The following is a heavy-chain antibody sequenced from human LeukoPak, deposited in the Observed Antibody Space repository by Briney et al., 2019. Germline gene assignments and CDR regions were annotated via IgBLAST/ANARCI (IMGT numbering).Heavy chain of an antibody. J-gene: IGHJ4*02. CDR2: ISDSGGST. V-gene: IGHV3-23*01. Sequence: PGGSLRLSCAASGFTFSSYGMSWVRQAPGKGLEWVSTISDSGGSTYYADSVKGWFTISRDNSKNTLYLQMNSRRAEDTAVYYCAKDSGYLAYWGQGTLVTVSS. CDR3: AKDSGYLAY. CDR1: GFTFSSYG.